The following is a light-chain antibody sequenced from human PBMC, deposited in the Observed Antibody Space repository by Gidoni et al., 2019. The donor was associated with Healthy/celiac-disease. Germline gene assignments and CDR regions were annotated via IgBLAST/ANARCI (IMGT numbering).Light chain of an antibody. V-gene: IGKV1-5*01. J-gene: IGKJ1*01. Sequence: IQMTQSPSTLSASVGDRVTITCRASQRISSWFAWYQQKPGKDPKLLIYDASSLESGVPSRFSGSGSGTEFTLTISSLQPDDFATYYCQQYNSYPWTFGQGTKVEIK. CDR1: QRISSW. CDR3: QQYNSYPWT. CDR2: DAS.